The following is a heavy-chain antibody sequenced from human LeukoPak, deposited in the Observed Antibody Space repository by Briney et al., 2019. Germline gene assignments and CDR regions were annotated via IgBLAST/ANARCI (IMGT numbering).Heavy chain of an antibody. CDR2: ISAYNGNT. J-gene: IGHJ4*02. Sequence: ASVKVSCKASGYTFTSYGISWVRQAPGQGLEWMGWISAYNGNTNYAQKLQGRVTMTTDISTSTAYMELRSLRSDDTAVYYCARVPHDYGDSQYYFDYWGQGTLVTVSS. D-gene: IGHD4-17*01. CDR1: GYTFTSYG. CDR3: ARVPHDYGDSQYYFDY. V-gene: IGHV1-18*01.